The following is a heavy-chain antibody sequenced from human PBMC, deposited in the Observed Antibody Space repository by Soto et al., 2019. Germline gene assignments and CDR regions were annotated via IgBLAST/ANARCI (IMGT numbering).Heavy chain of an antibody. J-gene: IGHJ6*02. CDR2: VYYSGGA. CDR1: GGSVSSGSYY. CDR3: TRDGDGRMTTNPYYYYGMDV. V-gene: IGHV4-61*01. D-gene: IGHD2-21*02. Sequence: PSETLSLTCTVSGGSVSSGSYYWSWIRQPPGKGLEWIGNVYYSGGAKYNPSVKRRVSISVDTSRNQFSLNLSSVTAADTAVYYCTRDGDGRMTTNPYYYYGMDVWGPGITVTVSS.